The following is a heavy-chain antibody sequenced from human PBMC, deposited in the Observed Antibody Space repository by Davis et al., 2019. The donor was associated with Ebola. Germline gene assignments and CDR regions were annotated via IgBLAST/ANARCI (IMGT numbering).Heavy chain of an antibody. V-gene: IGHV3-48*02. CDR2: ISSSSNTI. D-gene: IGHD6-6*01. CDR1: GFTFSSYA. CDR3: ASSWDY. J-gene: IGHJ4*02. Sequence: GESLKISCAASGFTFSSYAMHWVRQAPGKGLEWLSYISSSSNTIYYADSVKGRFTISRDNAKNSLYLQMTSLRDEDTAVYYCASSWDYWGQGTLVTVST.